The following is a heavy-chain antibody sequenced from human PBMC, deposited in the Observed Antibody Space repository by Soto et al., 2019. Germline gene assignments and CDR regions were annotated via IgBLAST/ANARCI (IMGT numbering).Heavy chain of an antibody. CDR3: ANGGAYYDSSGETLEFDY. D-gene: IGHD3-22*01. CDR2: ISYDGSER. J-gene: IGHJ4*02. Sequence: QVQLVESGGGVVQPGRSLRLSCAASGFTFGTYGMHWVRHAPGKGLEWVAVISYDGSERYYTDSVKGRFTISRDNSRNTLYMQMNSLRTEDTAVYYCANGGAYYDSSGETLEFDYWGQGTLVTVSS. CDR1: GFTFGTYG. V-gene: IGHV3-30*18.